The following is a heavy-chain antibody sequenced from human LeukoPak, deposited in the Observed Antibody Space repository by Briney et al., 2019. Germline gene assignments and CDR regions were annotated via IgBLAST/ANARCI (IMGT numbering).Heavy chain of an antibody. V-gene: IGHV1-24*01. CDR3: ATVQQWLVPAYYYYGMDV. Sequence: ASVKVSCKVSGYTLTELSMHWVRQAPGKGLEWMGGFDPEDGETIYAQKFQGRVTMTEDTSTDTAYMELSSLRSEDTAVYYCATVQQWLVPAYYYYGMDVWGQGTTVIVSS. CDR2: FDPEDGET. CDR1: GYTLTELS. J-gene: IGHJ6*02. D-gene: IGHD6-19*01.